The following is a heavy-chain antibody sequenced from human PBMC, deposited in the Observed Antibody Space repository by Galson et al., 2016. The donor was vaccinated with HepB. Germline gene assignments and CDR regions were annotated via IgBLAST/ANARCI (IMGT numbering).Heavy chain of an antibody. CDR1: GSMFGTYS. Sequence: SLRLSCAVSGSMFGTYSMNWVRQAPGTGLEWIAYINTDSSTIHYADPVEGRFTISRDNYKNTLYLQMNSLRAEDTAVHYCVKDKGRFGEQRDLLDALDFWGQGTMVTVSS. J-gene: IGHJ3*01. D-gene: IGHD3-10*01. CDR3: VKDKGRFGEQRDLLDALDF. V-gene: IGHV3-48*01. CDR2: INTDSSTI.